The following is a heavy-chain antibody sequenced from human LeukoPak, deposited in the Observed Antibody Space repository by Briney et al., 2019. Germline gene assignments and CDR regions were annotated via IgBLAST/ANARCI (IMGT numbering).Heavy chain of an antibody. Sequence: GRSLRLSCAASGFTFSTYWMYWVRQAPGKGLVWLSLINSDGTLTSDADSVKGRFTISRDNARNTLYLQMNSLRAEDTAVYYCAKSPEWLPRGDVGYYFDYWGQGTLVTVSS. J-gene: IGHJ4*02. D-gene: IGHD6-19*01. V-gene: IGHV3-74*01. CDR1: GFTFSTYW. CDR3: AKSPEWLPRGDVGYYFDY. CDR2: INSDGTLT.